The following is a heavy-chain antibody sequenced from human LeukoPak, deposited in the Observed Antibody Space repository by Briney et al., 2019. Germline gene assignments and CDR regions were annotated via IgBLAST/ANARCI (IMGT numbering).Heavy chain of an antibody. D-gene: IGHD2-15*01. CDR2: IYVGGDT. J-gene: IGHJ3*02. CDR1: GFTVSSNY. CDR3: ARDRVEGGGRLGAFDI. V-gene: IGHV3-66*01. Sequence: GGSLRLSCAASGFTVSSNYISWVRQAPGKGLEWVSVIYVGGDTYYAGSVKGRFTISRDKSKNTVYLQMNSLRAEDTAVCYCARDRVEGGGRLGAFDIWGQGTMVTVSS.